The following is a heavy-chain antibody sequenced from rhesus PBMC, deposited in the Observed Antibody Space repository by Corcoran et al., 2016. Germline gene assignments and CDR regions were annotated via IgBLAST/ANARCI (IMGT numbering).Heavy chain of an antibody. CDR2: IHPGYGST. Sequence: QEQLVQSGAEVKKPGASVKVSCKASGYIFTSYVISWLRQAPGQGFEGMGGIHPGYGSTSYAQKFQGRVTIAADMSTSTVCMGLSSLRSEDMAVYYCAAVNQLVKSVDYWGQGVLVTVSS. V-gene: IGHV1-70*01. CDR3: AAVNQLVKSVDY. J-gene: IGHJ4*01. CDR1: GYIFTSYV. D-gene: IGHD6-13*01.